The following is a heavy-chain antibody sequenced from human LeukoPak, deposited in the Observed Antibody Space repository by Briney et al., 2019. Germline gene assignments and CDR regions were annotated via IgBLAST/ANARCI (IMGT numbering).Heavy chain of an antibody. CDR3: ARVGATDGYYFDY. CDR2: IYYSGST. CDR1: GGSISSSNYY. J-gene: IGHJ4*02. D-gene: IGHD1-26*01. V-gene: IGHV4-39*01. Sequence: SETLSLTCTVSGGSISSSNYYWVWIRQPPGRGLEWIGSIYYSGSTYCNPSLKSRVTIALDTSKNQFSLKLGSVTAADTAVYYCARVGATDGYYFDYWGQGSLVTVSS.